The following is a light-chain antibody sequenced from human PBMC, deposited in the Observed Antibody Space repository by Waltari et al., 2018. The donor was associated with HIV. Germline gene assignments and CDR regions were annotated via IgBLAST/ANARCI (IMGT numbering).Light chain of an antibody. CDR3: QQFGDSPWT. Sequence: VLTQSPDTLSLSPGERAPLSCRAIQNINSNYLAWYQQKPDQAPRLLIYGASTRATGIPDRFGGSGSGTDFTLTVSRVEPEDFAVYYCQQFGDSPWTFGQGTKVEIK. J-gene: IGKJ1*01. CDR1: QNINSNY. V-gene: IGKV3-20*01. CDR2: GAS.